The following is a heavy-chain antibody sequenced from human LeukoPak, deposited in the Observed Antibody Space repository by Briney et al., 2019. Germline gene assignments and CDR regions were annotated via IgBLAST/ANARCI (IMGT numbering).Heavy chain of an antibody. CDR1: GYTFTGYY. Sequence: ASVKVSCKASGYTFTGYYMHWVRQAPGQGLEWMGWINPNSGGTNYAQKFQGRVTMTRDTSISTAYMELRSLRAEDTAVYYCAKDQASSGWLSFDPWGQGTLVTVSS. CDR3: AKDQASSGWLSFDP. CDR2: INPNSGGT. V-gene: IGHV1-2*02. D-gene: IGHD6-19*01. J-gene: IGHJ5*02.